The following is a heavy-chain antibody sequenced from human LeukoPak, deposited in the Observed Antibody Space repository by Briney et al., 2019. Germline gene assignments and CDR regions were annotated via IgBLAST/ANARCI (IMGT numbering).Heavy chain of an antibody. CDR2: FSVSGGST. V-gene: IGHV3-23*01. J-gene: IGHJ4*02. CDR3: AKGLSGTYYFDY. D-gene: IGHD3-3*01. Sequence: PGGSLRLSCAASGFTFSSYAMTWVRQAPGKGLEWVSGFSVSGGSTYHADSVKGRFTISRDKSKNTLFLQINSLTAEDTAVYYCAKGLSGTYYFDYWGQGALVTVSS. CDR1: GFTFSSYA.